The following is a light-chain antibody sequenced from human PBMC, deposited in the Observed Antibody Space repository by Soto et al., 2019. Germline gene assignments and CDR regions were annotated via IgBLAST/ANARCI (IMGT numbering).Light chain of an antibody. CDR2: EVS. CDR3: SSYAGTNDTNV. J-gene: IGLJ1*01. V-gene: IGLV2-8*01. CDR1: SSDVGGFNY. Sequence: QSALTHPPPPTESPGQSVTISCTGHSSDVGGFNYVSWYQQHPGKAPKLMIYEVSKPASGVPDRFSGSKSGNTASLTVSGLQAEDEADYYCSSYAGTNDTNVFATGIKVTVL.